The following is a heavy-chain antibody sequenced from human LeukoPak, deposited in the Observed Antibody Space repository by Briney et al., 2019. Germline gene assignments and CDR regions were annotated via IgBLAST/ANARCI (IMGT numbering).Heavy chain of an antibody. J-gene: IGHJ4*02. CDR1: GFTFSSYW. D-gene: IGHD2-2*03. Sequence: SGGSLRLSCAASGFTFSSYWMSWVRQAPGKGLEWVANIKQDGSEKYYVDSVKGRFTISRDNAKNSLYLQMISLRAEDTAVYYCARFRRYGYFEHWGQGTLVTVSS. V-gene: IGHV3-7*03. CDR2: IKQDGSEK. CDR3: ARFRRYGYFEH.